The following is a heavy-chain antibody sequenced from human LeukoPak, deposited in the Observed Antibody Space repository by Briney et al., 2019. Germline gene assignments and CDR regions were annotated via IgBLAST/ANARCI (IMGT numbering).Heavy chain of an antibody. D-gene: IGHD2-2*01. CDR1: GYTFTSYG. CDR3: ARDRDGIVVVPAATDY. Sequence: ASVKVSCKASGYTFTSYGISWVRQAPGQGLEWMGWISAYNGNTNYAQKLQGRVTMTTDTSTSTAYMELRSLRSDDTAVYYCARDRDGIVVVPAATDYWGQGTLVTVSS. CDR2: ISAYNGNT. V-gene: IGHV1-18*01. J-gene: IGHJ4*02.